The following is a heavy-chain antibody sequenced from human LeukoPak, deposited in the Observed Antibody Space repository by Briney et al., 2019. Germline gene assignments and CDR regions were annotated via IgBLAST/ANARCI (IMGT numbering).Heavy chain of an antibody. D-gene: IGHD3-16*01. CDR3: ARGGKRGVYSYSPYGRDV. CDR1: GYSISSGYY. V-gene: IGHV4-38-2*02. CDR2: IYHSGST. J-gene: IGHJ6*02. Sequence: SETPSLTCTVSGYSISSGYYWGWIRQPPGKGLEWTGNIYHSGSTYYNPSLKSRVTISVDTSKNQFSLKLSSVTAADTAVYYCARGGKRGVYSYSPYGRDVGAQGPRVTVSS.